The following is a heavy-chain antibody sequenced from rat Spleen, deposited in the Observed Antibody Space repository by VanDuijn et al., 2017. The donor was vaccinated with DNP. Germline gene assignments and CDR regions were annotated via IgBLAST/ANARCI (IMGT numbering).Heavy chain of an antibody. CDR3: ARWPGYNPPYAMDA. J-gene: IGHJ4*01. CDR2: VNSAGTT. D-gene: IGHD1-4*01. V-gene: IGHV3-3*01. CDR1: GYSITSSYR. Sequence: EVQLQESGPGLVKPSQSLSLTCSVTGYSITSSYRWNWIRKFPGNKLEWMGSVNSAGTTNYNPSLKSRISNTRDTSKNQLFLQVNSVTTEDTATYYCARWPGYNPPYAMDAWGQGTSVTVSS.